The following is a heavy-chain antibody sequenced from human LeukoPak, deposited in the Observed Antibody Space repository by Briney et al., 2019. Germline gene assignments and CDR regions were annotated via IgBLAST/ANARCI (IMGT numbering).Heavy chain of an antibody. CDR3: AREGSGSYYGFHYYMDV. CDR2: ISDNGAVT. D-gene: IGHD1-26*01. V-gene: IGHV3-23*01. Sequence: GGSLRLSCAASGFSFSMYSMSWIRQAPGKGLEWVSVISDNGAVTFYGDSVKGRFTISRDNSKNTLYLQMNSLRAEDTAVYYCAREGSGSYYGFHYYMDVWGKGTTVTISS. J-gene: IGHJ6*03. CDR1: GFSFSMYS.